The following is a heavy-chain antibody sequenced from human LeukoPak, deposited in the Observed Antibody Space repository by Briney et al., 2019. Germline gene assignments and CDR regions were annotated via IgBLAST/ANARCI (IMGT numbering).Heavy chain of an antibody. J-gene: IGHJ4*02. CDR3: ARGLYSSSFWYYFDY. D-gene: IGHD6-13*01. CDR1: GGTFSSYA. V-gene: IGHV1-69*05. CDR2: IIPIFGTA. Sequence: ASVKVSCKASGGTFSSYAISWVRQAPGQGLEWMGGIIPIFGTANYAQKFQGRVTMTTDTSTSTAYMELRSLRSDDTAVYYCARGLYSSSFWYYFDYWGQGTLVTVSS.